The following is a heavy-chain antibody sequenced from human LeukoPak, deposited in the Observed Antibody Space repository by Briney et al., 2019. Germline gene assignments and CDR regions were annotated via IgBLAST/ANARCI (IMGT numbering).Heavy chain of an antibody. V-gene: IGHV3-48*03. D-gene: IGHD3-16*01. CDR2: IGSRGNTL. J-gene: IGHJ3*02. CDR3: ARVPESEGTFESALDI. Sequence: PGGSLRLSCAASGFTFSNYEMNWVRQAPGKGLEWVSYIGSRGNTLYYTDSVRGRFTISRDNARNSLYLQMYSLRVEDTAVYYCARVPESEGTFESALDIWGLGTMVTVSS. CDR1: GFTFSNYE.